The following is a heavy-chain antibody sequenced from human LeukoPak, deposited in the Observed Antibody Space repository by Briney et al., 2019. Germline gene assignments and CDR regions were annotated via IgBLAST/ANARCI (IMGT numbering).Heavy chain of an antibody. D-gene: IGHD1-1*01. CDR3: ARGSYNWNDGGYYFDY. CDR1: GYTFTGYY. J-gene: IGHJ4*02. Sequence: GASVKVSCKASGYTFTGYYMHWVRQAPGQGLEWMGWXNPNSGGTNCAQKFQGRVTMTRDTSISTAYMELSRLRSDDTAVYYCARGSYNWNDGGYYFDYWGQGTLVTVSS. V-gene: IGHV1-2*02. CDR2: XNPNSGGT.